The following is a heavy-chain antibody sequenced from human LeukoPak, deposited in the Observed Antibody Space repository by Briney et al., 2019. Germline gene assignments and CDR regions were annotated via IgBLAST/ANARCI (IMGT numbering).Heavy chain of an antibody. CDR1: GYTFTSYD. CDR3: ARGSDGVLWFGDQEVDY. V-gene: IGHV1-8*01. J-gene: IGHJ4*02. CDR2: MNPNSGNT. Sequence: ASVKVSCKASGYTFTSYDMNWVRQATGQGLEWMGWMNPNSGNTGYAQKFQGRVTMTRNTSISTAYMELSSLRSEDTAVYYCARGSDGVLWFGDQEVDYWGQGTLVTVSS. D-gene: IGHD3-10*01.